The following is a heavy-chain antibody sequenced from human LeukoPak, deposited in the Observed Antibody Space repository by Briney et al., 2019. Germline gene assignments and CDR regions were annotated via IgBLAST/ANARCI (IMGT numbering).Heavy chain of an antibody. CDR3: ARSDYYPSAEYFQH. V-gene: IGHV4-30-2*01. CDR2: IYHSGST. J-gene: IGHJ1*01. CDR1: GGSINSGGYS. Sequence: PSETLSLTCAVSGGSINSGGYSWSWIRQPPGKGLEWIGYIYHSGSTYYSPPLKSRVTISLDRPKNQFSLKLSSVTAADTAVYYCARSDYYPSAEYFQHWGQGTLVTVSS. D-gene: IGHD3-10*01.